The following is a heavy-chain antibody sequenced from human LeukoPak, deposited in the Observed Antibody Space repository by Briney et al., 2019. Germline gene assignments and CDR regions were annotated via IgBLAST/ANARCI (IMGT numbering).Heavy chain of an antibody. CDR2: IKQDGSEK. Sequence: GGSLRLSCAASGFTSSSYWMSWVRQAPGKGLEWVANIKQDGSEKYYVDSVKGRFTISRDNAKNSLYLQMNSLRAEDTAVYYCARARSGSYYPPDAFDIWGQGTMVTVSS. CDR1: GFTSSSYW. V-gene: IGHV3-7*03. D-gene: IGHD1-26*01. J-gene: IGHJ3*02. CDR3: ARARSGSYYPPDAFDI.